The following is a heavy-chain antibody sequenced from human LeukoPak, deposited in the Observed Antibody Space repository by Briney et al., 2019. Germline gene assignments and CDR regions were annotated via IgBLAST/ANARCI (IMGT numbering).Heavy chain of an antibody. CDR3: ARNYYYDSSGNNYYHYAMDV. J-gene: IGHJ6*02. V-gene: IGHV3-66*01. D-gene: IGHD3-22*01. CDR2: IYSGGRT. CDR1: GFTVSNIY. Sequence: GGSLRLSCAASGFTVSNIYMSWVRQAPGKGLEWVSVIYSGGRTDYADSVKGRFTISRDHFKNTLYLQMNSLRAEDMAVYYCARNYYYDSSGNNYYHYAMDVWGQGTTVTVSS.